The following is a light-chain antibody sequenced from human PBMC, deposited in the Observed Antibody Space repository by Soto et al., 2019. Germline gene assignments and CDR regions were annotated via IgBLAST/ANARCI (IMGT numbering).Light chain of an antibody. CDR1: SSDIGAYDL. CDR2: EVS. V-gene: IGLV2-14*03. CDR3: TSCAPGRIYV. Sequence: QSALTQPASVAGSPGQSLTIYCSGTSSDIGAYDLVSWYQQHPGRAPKLIIYEVSHRFSGLSYRFSGSMSGNTASLTISGLQAEDEGDYYCTSCAPGRIYVFGSGTKGTVL. J-gene: IGLJ1*01.